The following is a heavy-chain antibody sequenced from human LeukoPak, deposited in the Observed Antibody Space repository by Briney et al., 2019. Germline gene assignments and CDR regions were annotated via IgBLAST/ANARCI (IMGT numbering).Heavy chain of an antibody. D-gene: IGHD5-24*01. V-gene: IGHV4-34*01. CDR3: ARHGMATIIN. CDR2: INDSGST. J-gene: IGHJ4*02. CDR1: GGSFSGYS. Sequence: PSETLSLTCAVYGGSFSGYSWTWIRQPPGKGLEWIGEINDSGSTNYKPSLKSRVTISVDTSKSQFYLNLRSVTAADTAVFYCARHGMATIINWGQGTLVTVSS.